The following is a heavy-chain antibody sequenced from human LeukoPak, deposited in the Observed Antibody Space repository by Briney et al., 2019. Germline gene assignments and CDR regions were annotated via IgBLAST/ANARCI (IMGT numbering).Heavy chain of an antibody. D-gene: IGHD1-26*01. Sequence: SGGSLRLSCAASGFTFSSYSMNWVRQAPGKGLEWVSSISSSSSYIYYADPVKGRFTISRDNAKNSLYLQMNSLRAEDTAVYYCARENSGSLLGYYYYGMDVWGQGTTVTVSS. CDR2: ISSSSSYI. CDR1: GFTFSSYS. CDR3: ARENSGSLLGYYYYGMDV. J-gene: IGHJ6*02. V-gene: IGHV3-21*01.